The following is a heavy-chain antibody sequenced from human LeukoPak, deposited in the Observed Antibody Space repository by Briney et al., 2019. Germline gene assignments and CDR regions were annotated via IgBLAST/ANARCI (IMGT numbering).Heavy chain of an antibody. D-gene: IGHD3-9*01. Sequence: GGSLRLSCAASGFTFSSYGMHWVRQAPGKGLEWVAFIRYDGSNKYYADSVKGRFTISRDNSKNTLYLQMNSLRAEDTAVYYCAKGYDILTGYFFYWGQGTLVTVSS. CDR3: AKGYDILTGYFFY. J-gene: IGHJ4*02. V-gene: IGHV3-30*02. CDR2: IRYDGSNK. CDR1: GFTFSSYG.